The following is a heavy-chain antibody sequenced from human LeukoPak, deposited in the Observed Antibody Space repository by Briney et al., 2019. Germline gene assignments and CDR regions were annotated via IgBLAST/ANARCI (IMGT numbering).Heavy chain of an antibody. CDR3: ASGVVVVAPDTFDI. J-gene: IGHJ3*02. Sequence: GGSLRLSCAASGFTFSSYWMSWVRQGPGKGLEWVANIKEDGSEKYYVDSVKGRFTISRDNAKNSLYLQMNSLRAEDTAVYYCASGVVVVAPDTFDIWGQGTMVTVSS. D-gene: IGHD2-15*01. V-gene: IGHV3-7*01. CDR2: IKEDGSEK. CDR1: GFTFSSYW.